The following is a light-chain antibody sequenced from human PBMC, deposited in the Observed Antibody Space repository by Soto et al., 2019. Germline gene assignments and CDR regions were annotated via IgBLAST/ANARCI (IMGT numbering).Light chain of an antibody. J-gene: IGKJ2*01. CDR1: QSISSW. CDR2: KAS. V-gene: IGKV1-5*03. Sequence: DIQMTQSPSTLSASVGDRVTITCRASQSISSWLAWYQQKPGKAPKLLLYKASSLESGVPSRFSGSGSGTEFTLTISSLQPDDFATDYCQQYNSYSYTFGQGTKLEIK. CDR3: QQYNSYSYT.